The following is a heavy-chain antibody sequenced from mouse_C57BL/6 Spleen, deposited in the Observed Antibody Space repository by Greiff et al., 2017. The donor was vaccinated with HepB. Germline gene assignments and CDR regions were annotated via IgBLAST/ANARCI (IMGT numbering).Heavy chain of an antibody. J-gene: IGHJ2*01. D-gene: IGHD1-1*01. CDR3: ARDGSRGDYFDY. CDR1: GYSFTGYY. Sequence: VQLKQSGPELVKPGASVKISCKASGYSFTGYYMNWVKQSPGKSLEWIGEINPSTGGTTYNQKFKAKATLTVDKSSSTAYMHLKSLTSEDSAVYYCARDGSRGDYFDYWGQGTTLTVSS. V-gene: IGHV1-42*01. CDR2: INPSTGGT.